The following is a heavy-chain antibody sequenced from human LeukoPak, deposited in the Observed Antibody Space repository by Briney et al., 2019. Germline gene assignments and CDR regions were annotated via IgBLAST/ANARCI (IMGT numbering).Heavy chain of an antibody. V-gene: IGHV1-8*03. J-gene: IGHJ4*02. D-gene: IGHD3-3*01. Sequence: ASVKVSCKASGYTFTSYDINWVRQATGQGLEWMGWMNPNSGNTGYVQKFQGRVTITRNTSISTAYMELSSLRSEDTAVYYCARATTWSGNFYYFDYWGQGTLVTVSS. CDR2: MNPNSGNT. CDR3: ARATTWSGNFYYFDY. CDR1: GYTFTSYD.